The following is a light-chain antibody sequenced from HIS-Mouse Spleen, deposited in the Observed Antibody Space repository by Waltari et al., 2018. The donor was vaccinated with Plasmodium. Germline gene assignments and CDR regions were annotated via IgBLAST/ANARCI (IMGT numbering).Light chain of an antibody. CDR2: QDS. J-gene: IGLJ2*01. CDR3: QAWDSSTVV. Sequence: SYELTKPPSVSVSPGQTARSTCPGDKLGDKYACWYQQKPGQSPVLVIYQDSKRPSGIPERFSGSNSGNTATLTISGTQAMDEADYYCQAWDSSTVVFGGGTKLTVL. V-gene: IGLV3-1*01. CDR1: KLGDKY.